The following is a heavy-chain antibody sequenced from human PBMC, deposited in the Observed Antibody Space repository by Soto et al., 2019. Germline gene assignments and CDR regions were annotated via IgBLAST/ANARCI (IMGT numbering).Heavy chain of an antibody. CDR3: ARALGHSSSWYGDS. CDR2: ISTTGGLK. V-gene: IGHV3-30*03. J-gene: IGHJ4*02. CDR1: GFTFSSFG. D-gene: IGHD6-13*01. Sequence: QVQLVESGGGVVQPGRSLRLSCAASGFTFSSFGMHWVRQAPGKGLEWVAVISTTGGLKYAADSVKGRFTISRDNSKNSLYLQMNSLRAEDSAVYYCARALGHSSSWYGDSWGQGTPVTVSS.